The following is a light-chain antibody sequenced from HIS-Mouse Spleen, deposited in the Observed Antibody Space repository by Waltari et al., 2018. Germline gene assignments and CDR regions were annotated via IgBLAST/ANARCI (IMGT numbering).Light chain of an antibody. J-gene: IGLJ2*01. CDR1: ALPNKY. Sequence: SYELTQPPSVSVSPGQTARITCSGDALPNKYDYWSQQKSGQAPVLVIYEDSKRPSGIPERFSGSSSGTMATLTISGAQVEDEADYYCYSTDSSGNHRVFGGGTKLTVL. V-gene: IGLV3-10*01. CDR3: YSTDSSGNHRV. CDR2: EDS.